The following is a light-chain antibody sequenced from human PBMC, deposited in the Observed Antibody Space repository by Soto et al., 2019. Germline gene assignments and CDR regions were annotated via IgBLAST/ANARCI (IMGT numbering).Light chain of an antibody. V-gene: IGKV3-11*01. CDR1: QSVSSY. CDR2: DAS. J-gene: IGKJ1*01. CDR3: QQRSNWLWT. Sequence: EIVLTQSPATLSLSPGERATLSCRASQSVSSYLAWYQQKPGRAPRLLIYDASNRATGIPPRFSGSGSGTDFTLTISSLEPEDFAVYYCQQRSNWLWTFGQGTKVDIK.